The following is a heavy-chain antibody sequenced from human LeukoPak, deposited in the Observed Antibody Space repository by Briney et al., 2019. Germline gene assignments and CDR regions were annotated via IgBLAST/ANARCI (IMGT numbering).Heavy chain of an antibody. CDR3: TTDLMYYYGSGSYRFDY. Sequence: GGSLRLSCAASGFTFSNAWMSWVRQAQGKGLEWVGRIKSKTDGGTTDYAAPVKGRFTISRDDSKNTLYLQMNSLKTEDTAVYYCTTDLMYYYGSGSYRFDYWGQGTLVTVSS. D-gene: IGHD3-10*01. CDR1: GFTFSNAW. CDR2: IKSKTDGGTT. V-gene: IGHV3-15*01. J-gene: IGHJ4*02.